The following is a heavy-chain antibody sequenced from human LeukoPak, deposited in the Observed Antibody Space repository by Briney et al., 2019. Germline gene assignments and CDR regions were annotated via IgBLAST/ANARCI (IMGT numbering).Heavy chain of an antibody. CDR2: IRYDGSNK. J-gene: IGHJ4*02. CDR3: AKSPGIRGHHFDY. CDR1: GFTFSSYG. Sequence: GGSLRLSCAASGFTFSSYGMHWVRQAPGKGLEWVAFIRYDGSNKYYADSVKGQFTISRDNSTNTLYLQMNSLRAEDTAVYYCAKSPGIRGHHFDYWGQGTLVTVSS. V-gene: IGHV3-30*02. D-gene: IGHD3-10*01.